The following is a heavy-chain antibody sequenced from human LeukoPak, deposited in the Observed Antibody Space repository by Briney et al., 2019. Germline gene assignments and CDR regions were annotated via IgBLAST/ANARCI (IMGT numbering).Heavy chain of an antibody. D-gene: IGHD3-10*01. CDR1: GFTFSSYE. CDR2: ISASGDRT. CDR3: AKSAGYYASGSYSFDY. V-gene: IGHV3-23*01. J-gene: IGHJ4*02. Sequence: GGSLRLSCAASGFTFSSYEMNWVRQAPGRGLEWVSSISASGDRTSYADSVKGRFTISRDNAKNTLYLQINSLRADDTAVYYCAKSAGYYASGSYSFDYWGQGTLVTVSS.